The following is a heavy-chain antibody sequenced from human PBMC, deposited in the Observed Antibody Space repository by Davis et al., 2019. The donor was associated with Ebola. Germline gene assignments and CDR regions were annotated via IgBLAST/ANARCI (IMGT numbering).Heavy chain of an antibody. D-gene: IGHD3-22*01. CDR3: ARKSGSDSIIDY. J-gene: IGHJ4*02. CDR1: AGPISSYY. Sequence: MPSGSLTLSCTVSAGPISSYYWSWIRHPPGKGLEWIGYIYYSGSTNYNPSLKSRVTISVDTSKNHFSLKLTSVTAADTAVYYCARKSGSDSIIDYWGQGTLVTVSS. V-gene: IGHV4-59*08. CDR2: IYYSGST.